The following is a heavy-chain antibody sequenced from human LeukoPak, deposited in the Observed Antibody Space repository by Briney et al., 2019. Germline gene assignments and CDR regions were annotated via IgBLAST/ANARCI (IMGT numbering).Heavy chain of an antibody. D-gene: IGHD6-19*01. CDR1: GFTFSSYW. J-gene: IGHJ4*02. CDR2: IKQDGSEK. CDR3: ARDGSSGWHGAVDY. V-gene: IGHV3-7*01. Sequence: GSLRLSCAASGFTFSSYWMSWVRQAPGKGLEWVANIKQDGSEKYYVDSVKGRFTISRDNAKNSLYLQMNGLRAEDTAVYYCARDGSSGWHGAVDYWGRETLVTVSS.